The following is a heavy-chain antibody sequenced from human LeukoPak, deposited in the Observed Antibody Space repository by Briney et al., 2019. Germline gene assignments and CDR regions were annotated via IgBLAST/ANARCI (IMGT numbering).Heavy chain of an antibody. D-gene: IGHD3-22*01. CDR1: GYTFTSYY. Sequence: ASVKVSCKASGYTFTSYYMHWVRQAPGQGLEWMGIINPSGGSTSYAQKFQGRVTMTRDTSTSTVYMELSSLRSEDTAVYYCARALMTYYYDSSPVVWGKGTTVTVSS. CDR3: ARALMTYYYDSSPVV. CDR2: INPSGGST. J-gene: IGHJ6*04. V-gene: IGHV1-46*01.